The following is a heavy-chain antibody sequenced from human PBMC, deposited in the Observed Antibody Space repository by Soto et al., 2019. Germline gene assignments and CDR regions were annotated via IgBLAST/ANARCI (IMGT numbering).Heavy chain of an antibody. CDR3: AGDIVLVPAAMIYYYYGMDV. J-gene: IGHJ6*02. D-gene: IGHD2-2*01. Sequence: PGGSLRLSCAASGFTFSSYAMHWVRQAPGKGLEWVAVISYDGSNKYYADSVKGRFTISRDNSKNTLYLQMNSLRAEDTAVYYCAGDIVLVPAAMIYYYYGMDVWGQGTTVTVSS. CDR1: GFTFSSYA. V-gene: IGHV3-30-3*01. CDR2: ISYDGSNK.